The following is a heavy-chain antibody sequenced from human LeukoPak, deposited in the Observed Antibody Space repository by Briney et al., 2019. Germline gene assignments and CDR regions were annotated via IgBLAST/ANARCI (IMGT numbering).Heavy chain of an antibody. D-gene: IGHD3-22*01. V-gene: IGHV4-34*01. J-gene: IGHJ5*02. Sequence: SETLSLTCAVYGGSFSGYYWSCIRQPPGKGLEWIGEINHSGSTNYNPSLKSRVTISVDTSKNQFSLKLSSVTAADTAVYYCARGGNYYDFYETNWFDPWGQGTLVTVSS. CDR2: INHSGST. CDR1: GGSFSGYY. CDR3: ARGGNYYDFYETNWFDP.